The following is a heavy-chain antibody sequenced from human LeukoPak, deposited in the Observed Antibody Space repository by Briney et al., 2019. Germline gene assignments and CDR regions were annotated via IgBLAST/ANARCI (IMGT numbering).Heavy chain of an antibody. Sequence: SETLSLTCTVSGGSVSSYCWIWIRQPAGKGLGWIGRICSSGSTIYNPSLKSRVTMSLDMSNNHFSLELTSVTAADTAVYYCARDRASDGSDQLDPWGQGTLVTVSS. CDR1: GGSVSSYC. J-gene: IGHJ5*02. CDR2: ICSSGST. CDR3: ARDRASDGSDQLDP. D-gene: IGHD3-10*01. V-gene: IGHV4-4*07.